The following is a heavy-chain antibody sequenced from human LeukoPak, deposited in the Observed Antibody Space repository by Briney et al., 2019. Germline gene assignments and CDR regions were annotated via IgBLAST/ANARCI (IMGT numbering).Heavy chain of an antibody. D-gene: IGHD2-2*01. V-gene: IGHV3-23*01. J-gene: IGHJ3*02. CDR3: AKAGGFCSSTACPRSAFDI. CDR2: ISGTGEST. CDR1: GFSFSNYA. Sequence: GGSLRLSCIAAGFSFSNYAMNWVRQAPGEGLEWVSAISGTGESTNYADSVKGRFTISRDNSKNTLYLHMNNLRAEDTALYYCAKAGGFCSSTACPRSAFDIWGQGTLVTVSS.